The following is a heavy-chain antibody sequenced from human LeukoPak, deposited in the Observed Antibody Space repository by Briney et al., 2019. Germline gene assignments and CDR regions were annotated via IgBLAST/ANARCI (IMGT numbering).Heavy chain of an antibody. Sequence: ASVKVSCKSSGYTFTGYYIHWVRQAPGQRLEWMGWINPNSGGTNYAQKFQGRVTMTRDTSISTAYMELSRLRSDDTAVYYCARDPRCYYDSSGYRAGDAFDIWGQGTMVTVSS. V-gene: IGHV1-2*02. CDR1: GYTFTGYY. J-gene: IGHJ3*02. CDR2: INPNSGGT. CDR3: ARDPRCYYDSSGYRAGDAFDI. D-gene: IGHD3-22*01.